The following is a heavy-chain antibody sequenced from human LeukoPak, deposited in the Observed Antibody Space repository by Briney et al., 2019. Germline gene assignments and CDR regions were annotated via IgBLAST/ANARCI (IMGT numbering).Heavy chain of an antibody. CDR1: GFTFSSCS. Sequence: GGSLRLSCAASGFTFSSCSMNWVRQAPGKGLEWVSSISSSGSYIYYADSLKGRFTISRDNAKSSVYLQMNSLRAEDTAVYYCAKTPFTAMEGDYWGQGTLVTVSS. CDR2: ISSSGSYI. CDR3: AKTPFTAMEGDY. J-gene: IGHJ4*02. D-gene: IGHD5-18*01. V-gene: IGHV3-21*01.